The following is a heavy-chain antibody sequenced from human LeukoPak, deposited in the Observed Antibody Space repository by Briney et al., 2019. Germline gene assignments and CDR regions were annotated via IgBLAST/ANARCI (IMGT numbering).Heavy chain of an antibody. CDR2: IYYSGST. Sequence: SQTLSLTCTVSGGSISSGGYYWSWIRQHPGKGLEWIGYIYYSGSTYYNPSLKSRVTISVDTSKNQFSLKLSSVTAADTAVYYWARASYGDPTGGFDYWGQGTLVTVSS. V-gene: IGHV4-31*03. J-gene: IGHJ4*02. CDR1: GGSISSGGYY. D-gene: IGHD4-17*01. CDR3: ARASYGDPTGGFDY.